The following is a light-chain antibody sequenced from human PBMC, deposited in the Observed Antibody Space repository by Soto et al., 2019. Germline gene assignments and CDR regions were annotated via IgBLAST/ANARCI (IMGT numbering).Light chain of an antibody. CDR1: QTVGTY. CDR2: GAS. J-gene: IGKJ4*01. V-gene: IGKV1-39*01. CDR3: QQSYNSPLT. Sequence: DIQMTQSPSSLSASVGDRVTITCRASQTVGTYLNWYQQMPGKAPKLLLYGASNLQSGVPSRFSGSGSGTDFTLTVSSLQPEDFATYFCQQSYNSPLTFGGGTKVEIK.